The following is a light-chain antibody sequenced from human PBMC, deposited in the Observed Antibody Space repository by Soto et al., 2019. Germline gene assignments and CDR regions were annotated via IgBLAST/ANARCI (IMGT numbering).Light chain of an antibody. CDR2: KTS. CDR3: QHYNGYPIS. J-gene: IGKJ4*01. Sequence: DIQMTQSPSTLSASVGDRVTITCRASQTISIYLAWYQQKPGRAPKVLIYKTSTLESGVPSRFSGSGSGTEFTLTVSSLQPDDVATYYCQHYNGYPISFGGGTKVETK. V-gene: IGKV1-5*03. CDR1: QTISIY.